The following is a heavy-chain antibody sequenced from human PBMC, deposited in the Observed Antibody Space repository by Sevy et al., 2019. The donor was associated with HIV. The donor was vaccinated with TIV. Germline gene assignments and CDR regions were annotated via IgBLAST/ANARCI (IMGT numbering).Heavy chain of an antibody. V-gene: IGHV3-30*02. Sequence: GGSLRLSCAASGFTFSSYGMHWVRQAPGKGLEWVAFIRYDGSNKYYADSVKGRFTISRDNSKNTLYLQMNSLRSEDTAVYYCARDANYYDSSGKGEGAFDIWGQGTMVTVSS. CDR3: ARDANYYDSSGKGEGAFDI. J-gene: IGHJ3*02. D-gene: IGHD3-22*01. CDR2: IRYDGSNK. CDR1: GFTFSSYG.